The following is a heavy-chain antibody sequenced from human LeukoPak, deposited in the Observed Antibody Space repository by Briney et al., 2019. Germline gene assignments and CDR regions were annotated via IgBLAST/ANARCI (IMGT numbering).Heavy chain of an antibody. J-gene: IGHJ4*02. CDR3: ATHDPPYSSGWYVGY. CDR2: ISYSGST. CDR1: GGSISSYY. D-gene: IGHD6-19*01. V-gene: IGHV4-59*08. Sequence: SETLSLTCTVSGGSISSYYWSWIRQPPGKGLEWTGYISYSGSTNYNPSLKSRVTISVDTSKNQFSLKLSSVTAADTAVYYCATHDPPYSSGWYVGYWGQGTLVTVSS.